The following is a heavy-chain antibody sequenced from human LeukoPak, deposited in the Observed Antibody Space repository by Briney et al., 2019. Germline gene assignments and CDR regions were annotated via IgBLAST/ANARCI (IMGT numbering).Heavy chain of an antibody. CDR2: ISAYNGNT. CDR1: GYTFTTYG. Sequence: ASVKVSCKASGYTFTTYGISWVRQAPGQGLEWMGWISAYNGNTNYARNFQGRLTMTTDTSTSTAYMELRSLRSDDTAVYYCAREGKVGTTNPWFDSWGQGTLVTVSS. J-gene: IGHJ5*01. V-gene: IGHV1-18*01. CDR3: AREGKVGTTNPWFDS. D-gene: IGHD1-26*01.